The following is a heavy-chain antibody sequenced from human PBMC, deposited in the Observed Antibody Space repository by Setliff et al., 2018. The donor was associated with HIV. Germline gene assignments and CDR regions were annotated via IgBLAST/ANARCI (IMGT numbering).Heavy chain of an antibody. V-gene: IGHV3-15*01. Sequence: GGSLRPSCAASGFTFGNDWMSWVRQGPGKGLEWVGRIRSKTDGGTTDYAAPVKGRFSISRDDSKNTLDLQMNSLKIEDTAVYYCTTDRWSHFYDSSGYYYYYWGQGTLVTVSS. CDR1: GFTFGNDW. CDR3: TTDRWSHFYDSSGYYYYY. J-gene: IGHJ4*02. CDR2: IRSKTDGGTT. D-gene: IGHD3-22*01.